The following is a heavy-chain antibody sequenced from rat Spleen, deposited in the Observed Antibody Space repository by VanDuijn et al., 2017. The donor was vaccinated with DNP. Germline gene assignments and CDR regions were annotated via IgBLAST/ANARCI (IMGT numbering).Heavy chain of an antibody. D-gene: IGHD1-11*01. CDR3: ARSNYGGYDHYFDY. J-gene: IGHJ2*01. V-gene: IGHV5-31*01. Sequence: EVQLVESGGGPVQPGRSLKLSCVASGFIFNNYWMTWIRQAPGKGLEWVASISNTGGSTYYSDSVKGRFTISRDNAKSTLYLQMNSLRFEDTATYYCARSNYGGYDHYFDYWGQGVIVTDSS. CDR1: GFIFNNYW. CDR2: ISNTGGST.